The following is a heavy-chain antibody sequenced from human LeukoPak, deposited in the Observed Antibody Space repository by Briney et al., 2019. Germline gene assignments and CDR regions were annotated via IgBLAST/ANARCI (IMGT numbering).Heavy chain of an antibody. J-gene: IGHJ5*02. CDR3: ARGWVFTIFGVVNRNWFDP. V-gene: IGHV1-46*01. CDR2: INPSGGST. D-gene: IGHD3-3*01. CDR1: GYTFTSYY. Sequence: ASVKVSCKASGYTFTSYYMHWVRQAPGQGLEWMGLINPSGGSTSYAQKFQGRVTMTRDTSTSTVYMELSSLRSEDTAVYYCARGWVFTIFGVVNRNWFDPWGQGTLVTVSS.